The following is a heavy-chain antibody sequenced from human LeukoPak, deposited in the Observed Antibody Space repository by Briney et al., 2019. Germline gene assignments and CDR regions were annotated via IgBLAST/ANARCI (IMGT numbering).Heavy chain of an antibody. D-gene: IGHD3-22*01. J-gene: IGHJ3*02. Sequence: SETLSLTCTVSGGSISSYCWSWIRQPPGKGLEWIGYIYYSGSTNYNPSLKSRVTISVDTSKNQFSLKLSSVTAADTAVYYCARDGDSWDAFDIWGQGTMVTVSS. CDR2: IYYSGST. CDR3: ARDGDSWDAFDI. CDR1: GGSISSYC. V-gene: IGHV4-59*01.